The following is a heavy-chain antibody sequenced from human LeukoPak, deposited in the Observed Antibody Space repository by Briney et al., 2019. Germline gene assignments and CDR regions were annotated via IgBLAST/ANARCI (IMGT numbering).Heavy chain of an antibody. Sequence: ASVKVSCKASGYTFTSYYMHWVRQAPGQGLEWMGIINPSGGSTSYAQKFQGRVTITGDTSMSTAYMELSSLRSEDTAVYYCARVISGFWTGYYDPFDIWGQGTMVTVSS. CDR2: INPSGGST. J-gene: IGHJ3*02. V-gene: IGHV1-46*01. D-gene: IGHD3/OR15-3a*01. CDR3: ARVISGFWTGYYDPFDI. CDR1: GYTFTSYY.